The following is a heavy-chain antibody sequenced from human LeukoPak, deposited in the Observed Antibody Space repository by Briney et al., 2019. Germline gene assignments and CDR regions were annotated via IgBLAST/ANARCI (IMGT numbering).Heavy chain of an antibody. V-gene: IGHV4-59*01. J-gene: IGHJ3*02. Sequence: SETLSLTCTVSGASITNYYWGWIRQPPGKRLEWIDYISYSGSANYNPSLKSRVTMSVDTSKNQFSLNLTSVTAADTAVYYCAKSPPSWDAFYIWGQGTMVTVSS. CDR3: AKSPPSWDAFYI. CDR1: GASITNYY. CDR2: ISYSGSA.